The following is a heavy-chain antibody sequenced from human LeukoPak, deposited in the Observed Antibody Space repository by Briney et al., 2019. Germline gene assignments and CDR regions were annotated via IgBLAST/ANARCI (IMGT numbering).Heavy chain of an antibody. V-gene: IGHV1-2*02. D-gene: IGHD5-18*01. Sequence: GASVKVSCKASGYTFTGYYMYWVRQAPGQGLEWMGWINPNSGGTNYAQKFQGRVTMTRDTSISTAYMELSRLRSDDTAVYYCARGLRGYSYGYPYYYYYYMDVWGKGTTVTISS. CDR1: GYTFTGYY. CDR3: ARGLRGYSYGYPYYYYYYMDV. J-gene: IGHJ6*03. CDR2: INPNSGGT.